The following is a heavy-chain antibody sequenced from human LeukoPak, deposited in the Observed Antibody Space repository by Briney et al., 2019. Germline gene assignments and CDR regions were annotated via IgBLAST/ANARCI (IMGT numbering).Heavy chain of an antibody. CDR2: IYSSGST. V-gene: IGHV4-61*02. CDR3: ARGAYSSSWYARFNWFDP. Sequence: SETLSLTCTVSGGSISSVNYYWSWIRQPAGKGLEWIGRIYSSGSTNYNPSLKSRVTISVDTSKNQFSLKLTSVTAADTAVYYCARGAYSSSWYARFNWFDPWGQGTLVTVSS. D-gene: IGHD6-13*01. J-gene: IGHJ5*02. CDR1: GGSISSVNYY.